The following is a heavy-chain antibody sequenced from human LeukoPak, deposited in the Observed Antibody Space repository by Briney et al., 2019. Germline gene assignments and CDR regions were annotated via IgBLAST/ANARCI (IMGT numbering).Heavy chain of an antibody. D-gene: IGHD5-24*01. CDR2: IYYSGSTT. V-gene: IGHV4-4*08. Sequence: PSETLSLTCSVSGGPISSYYWSWIRQPPGKGLEWIGYIYYSGSTTPSGTATYNPSLESRVTIAVDTSKKQFSLKLRSVIAADAAVYYCARSEEMATTRGGFDYWGQGTLVTVSS. J-gene: IGHJ4*02. CDR1: GGPISSYY. CDR3: ARSEEMATTRGGFDY.